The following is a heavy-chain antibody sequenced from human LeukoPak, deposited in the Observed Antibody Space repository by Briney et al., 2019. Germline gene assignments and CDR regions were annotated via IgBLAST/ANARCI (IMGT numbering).Heavy chain of an antibody. CDR1: GFTFSSYA. CDR2: ISGSGGST. Sequence: PGGSLRLSCAASGFTFSSYAMSWVRQAPGKGLEWVSVISGSGGSTYYADSVKGRFTISGDNSENTLYLQMNSLRADDTAVYYCAKDPQAAAAPGWFDYWGQGTLVTVSS. CDR3: AKDPQAAAAPGWFDY. J-gene: IGHJ4*02. V-gene: IGHV3-23*01. D-gene: IGHD6-13*01.